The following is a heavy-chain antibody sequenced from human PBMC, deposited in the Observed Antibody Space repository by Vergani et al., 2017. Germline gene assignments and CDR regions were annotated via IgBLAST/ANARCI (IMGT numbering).Heavy chain of an antibody. CDR1: GGSISSGDYY. J-gene: IGHJ5*02. D-gene: IGHD2-8*01. Sequence: QVQLQESGPGLVKPSQTLPLTCTVSGGSISSGDYYWSWIRQHPGKGLEWIGYIYYSGSTYYNPSLKSRLTISVDTSKNQFSLKLSSLTAAHTAVYYCARQRPKYXTNGVCYTGWFDPWGQGTLVTVSS. V-gene: IGHV4-31*03. CDR2: IYYSGST. CDR3: ARQRPKYXTNGVCYTGWFDP.